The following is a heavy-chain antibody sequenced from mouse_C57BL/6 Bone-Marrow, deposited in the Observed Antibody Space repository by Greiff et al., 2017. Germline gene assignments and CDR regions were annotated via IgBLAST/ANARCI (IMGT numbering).Heavy chain of an antibody. Sequence: VQLQQSGAELVRPGASVTLSCKASGYTFTDYEMHWVKQTPVHGLEWIGAIDPETGGTAYNQKFKGKAILTADKSSSTAYMELRSLTSEDSAVYYYTRVPHYYGSSYGYFDVWGTGTTVTVSS. CDR1: GYTFTDYE. J-gene: IGHJ1*03. CDR2: IDPETGGT. CDR3: TRVPHYYGSSYGYFDV. D-gene: IGHD1-1*01. V-gene: IGHV1-15*01.